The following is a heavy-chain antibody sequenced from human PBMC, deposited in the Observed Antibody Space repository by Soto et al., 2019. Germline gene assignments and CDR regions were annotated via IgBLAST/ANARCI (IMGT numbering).Heavy chain of an antibody. V-gene: IGHV1-69*06. J-gene: IGHJ4*02. CDR3: ASLLRYFESPRFDY. D-gene: IGHD3-9*01. CDR2: IIPIFGTA. CDR1: GGTFSSYA. Sequence: QVQLVQSGAEVEKPGSSVKVSCKASGGTFSSYAISWVRQAPGQGLEWMGGIIPIFGTANYAQKFQGRVTITADKSTSTAYMELSSLRSEDTAVYYCASLLRYFESPRFDYWGQGTLVTVSS.